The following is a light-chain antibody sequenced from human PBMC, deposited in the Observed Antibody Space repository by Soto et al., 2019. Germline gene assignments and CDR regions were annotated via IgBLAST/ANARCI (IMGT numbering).Light chain of an antibody. CDR1: SSDVGIYNY. Sequence: QSALTQPPSASGSPGQSVTISCTGTSSDVGIYNYVSWYQQHPGKAPKLMIYDVTKRPPGVPDRFSGSKSDSTASLTVSGLQAADEADYYCSSFTGNNNFVVFGGGTKLTVL. CDR2: DVT. J-gene: IGLJ2*01. CDR3: SSFTGNNNFVV. V-gene: IGLV2-8*01.